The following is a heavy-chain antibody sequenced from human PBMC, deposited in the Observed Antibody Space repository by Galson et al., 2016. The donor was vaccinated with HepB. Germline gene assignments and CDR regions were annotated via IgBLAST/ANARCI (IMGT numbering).Heavy chain of an antibody. Sequence: SLRLSCAASGFRFSDHYMSWIRQVPGKGLESIARISSGGSPSYYAESVRGRFTISRDNSKNSLYLQLNSLRAEDTAVFYCARSLGWYFDVWGRGTLVTVSS. V-gene: IGHV3-11*04. CDR3: ARSLGWYFDV. J-gene: IGHJ2*01. CDR2: ISSGGSPS. D-gene: IGHD6-6*01. CDR1: GFRFSDHY.